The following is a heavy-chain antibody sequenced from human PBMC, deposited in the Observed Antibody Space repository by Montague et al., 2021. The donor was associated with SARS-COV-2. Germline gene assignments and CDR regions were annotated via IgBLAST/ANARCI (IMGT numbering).Heavy chain of an antibody. D-gene: IGHD5/OR15-5a*01. CDR3: ARSHYSVSWCPD. CDR2: ISYNRHT. V-gene: IGHV4-34*01. J-gene: IGHJ4*02. CDR1: GESFSGYF. Sequence: SETLSLTCAIYGESFSGYFCSWIRQSPGKGQERNGEISYNRHTRYNHSLQLRVPFSGDSSEYQNSLTLTSVAAADTAVYYCARSHYSVSWCPDWGQGTLVTVSS.